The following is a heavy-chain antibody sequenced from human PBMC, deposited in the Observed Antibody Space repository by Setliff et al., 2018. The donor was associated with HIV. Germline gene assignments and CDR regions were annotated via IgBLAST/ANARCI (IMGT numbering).Heavy chain of an antibody. CDR3: ASSGYNYGGYYMDV. CDR1: GFTFSSCW. CDR2: IKQDGSEK. V-gene: IGHV3-7*03. J-gene: IGHJ6*03. D-gene: IGHD5-18*01. Sequence: GESLRLSCAASGFTFSSCWVTWVRQGPGKGLEWVANIKQDGSEKYYVDSVKGRFTISRDNGKNSLYLQMNSLRAEDTAVYYCASSGYNYGGYYMDVWGKGTTVTV.